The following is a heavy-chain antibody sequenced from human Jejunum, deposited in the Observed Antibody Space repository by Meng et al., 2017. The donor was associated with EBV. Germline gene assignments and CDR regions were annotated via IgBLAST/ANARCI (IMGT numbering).Heavy chain of an antibody. CDR1: GGSFSGYY. CDR2: VHFSGIT. D-gene: IGHD2-8*02. Sequence: QVQLQPGGAGLLRPTETLSLTCAVYGGSFSGYYWSWVRQPPGRGLEYIGEVHFSGITNYTPSLKSRVTMSVDASKNQFSLRLTSVTAADTAVYYCARRTGDYVVGYWGQGTLVTASS. V-gene: IGHV4-34*02. CDR3: ARRTGDYVVGY. J-gene: IGHJ4*02.